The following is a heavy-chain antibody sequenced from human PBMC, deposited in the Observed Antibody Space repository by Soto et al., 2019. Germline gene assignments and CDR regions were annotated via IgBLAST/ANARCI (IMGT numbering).Heavy chain of an antibody. D-gene: IGHD5-12*01. CDR1: GFSFSSYV. V-gene: IGHV3-23*01. Sequence: EVQLLDSGGGLVQPGGSLRLSCAASGFSFSSYVMVWVRQAPGKGLEWVSVISARGGSLYFADSVKGRFTISRDNSKNVLSLEMNSLRAEDTATYFCAKGSIEYRASGDNWGQGSLVVVSS. CDR3: AKGSIEYRASGDN. J-gene: IGHJ4*02. CDR2: ISARGGSL.